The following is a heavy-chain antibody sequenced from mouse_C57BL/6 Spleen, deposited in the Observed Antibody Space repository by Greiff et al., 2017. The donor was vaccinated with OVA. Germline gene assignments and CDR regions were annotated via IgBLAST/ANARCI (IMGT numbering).Heavy chain of an antibody. J-gene: IGHJ1*03. D-gene: IGHD1-1*01. CDR3: ARSGTVVAKWYFDV. V-gene: IGHV5-9*01. CDR1: GFTFSSYT. Sequence: EVKLMESGGGLVKPGGSLKLSCAASGFTFSSYTMSWVRQTPEKRLEWVATISGGGGNTYYPDSVKGRFTISRDNAKNTLYLQMSSLRSEDTALYYCARSGTVVAKWYFDVWGTGTTVTVSS. CDR2: ISGGGGNT.